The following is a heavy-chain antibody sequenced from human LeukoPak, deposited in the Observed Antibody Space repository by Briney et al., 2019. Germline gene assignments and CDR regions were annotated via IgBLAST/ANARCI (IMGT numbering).Heavy chain of an antibody. Sequence: SESLSLTCTVSGDSSTNSIYYWGWIRQPPGKGLEWIGSIDYSGSTYYNPSLKSRATISIDTSKNQFSLKLSSVTAADTAVYYCTAHYDGYFDLWGRGTLVTVSS. V-gene: IGHV4-39*07. CDR3: TAHYDGYFDL. J-gene: IGHJ2*01. CDR2: IDYSGST. CDR1: GDSSTNSIYY. D-gene: IGHD3-22*01.